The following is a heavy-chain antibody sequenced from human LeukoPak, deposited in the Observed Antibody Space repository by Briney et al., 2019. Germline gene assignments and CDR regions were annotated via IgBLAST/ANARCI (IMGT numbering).Heavy chain of an antibody. V-gene: IGHV3-23*01. CDR2: ISGSGGST. CDR3: AKAELPYSSGYNIVVDY. J-gene: IGHJ4*02. D-gene: IGHD3-22*01. Sequence: HPGGSLRLSCAASGFTFSSYGMSWVRQAPGKGLEWVSAISGSGGSTYYADSVKGRFTISRDNSKNTLYLQMNSLRAEDTAVYYCAKAELPYSSGYNIVVDYWGQGTLVTVSS. CDR1: GFTFSSYG.